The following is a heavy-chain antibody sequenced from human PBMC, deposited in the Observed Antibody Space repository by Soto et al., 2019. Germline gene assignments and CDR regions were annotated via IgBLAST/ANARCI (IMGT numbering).Heavy chain of an antibody. D-gene: IGHD3-3*01. V-gene: IGHV3-33*01. CDR2: IWYDGSNK. CDR3: ASGVEGSGQYGMDV. CDR1: GFTFSSYG. Sequence: QVQLVESGGGVVQPGRSLRLSCAASGFTFSSYGMHWVRQAPGKGLEWVAIIWYDGSNKYYADSVKGRFIISRDNSKNTLYLQMNGLRAEDTAVYYCASGVEGSGQYGMDVWGQGTTVTVSS. J-gene: IGHJ6*02.